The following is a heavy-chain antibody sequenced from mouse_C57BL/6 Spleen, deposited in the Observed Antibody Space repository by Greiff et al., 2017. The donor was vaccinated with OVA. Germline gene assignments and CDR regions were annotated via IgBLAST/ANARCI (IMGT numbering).Heavy chain of an antibody. V-gene: IGHV5-17*01. D-gene: IGHD3-2*02. J-gene: IGHJ3*01. CDR1: GFTFSDYG. CDR2: ISSGSSTI. Sequence: EVQVVESGGGLVKPGGSLKLSCAASGFTFSDYGMHWVRQAPEKGLEWVAYISSGSSTIYYADTVKGRFTISRDNAKNTLFLQMTSLRSEDTAMYYCARLGQLRLLAWFAYWGQGTLVTVSA. CDR3: ARLGQLRLLAWFAY.